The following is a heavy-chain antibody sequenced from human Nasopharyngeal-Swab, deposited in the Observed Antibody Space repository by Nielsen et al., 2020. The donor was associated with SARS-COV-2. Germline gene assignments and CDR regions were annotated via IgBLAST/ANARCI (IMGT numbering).Heavy chain of an antibody. J-gene: IGHJ6*03. D-gene: IGHD3-16*01. V-gene: IGHV4-39*01. Sequence: WIRQPPGKGLEWIGSIYYSGSTYYNPSLKSRVTISVDTSKNQFSLKLSSVTAADTAVYYCARNNPGSLVNYYYMDVWGKGTTVTVSS. CDR2: IYYSGST. CDR3: ARNNPGSLVNYYYMDV.